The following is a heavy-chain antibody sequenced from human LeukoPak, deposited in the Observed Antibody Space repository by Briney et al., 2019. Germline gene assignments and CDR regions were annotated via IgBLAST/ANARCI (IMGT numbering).Heavy chain of an antibody. CDR3: ARVGYYESSGYYEY. D-gene: IGHD3-22*01. CDR2: ICGSGST. V-gene: IGHV4-59*01. J-gene: IGHJ4*02. Sequence: SETLSLTCTVSGDSISSNFWSWIRQSPGKGLEWIGYICGSGSTSYNPSLKSRVTISEDTSKNQFSLKLNPVTAADTAVYYCARVGYYESSGYYEYWGQGTLVTVSS. CDR1: GDSISSNF.